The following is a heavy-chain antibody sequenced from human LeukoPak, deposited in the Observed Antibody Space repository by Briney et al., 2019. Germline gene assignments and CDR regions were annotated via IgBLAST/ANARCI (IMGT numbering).Heavy chain of an antibody. Sequence: SETLSLTCTASGYSISSGYYWGWIRQPPGKGLEWIGSIYHSGSTYYNPSLKSRVTISVDTSKNQFSLKRSSVTAADTAVYYCARPYDSSGYYYAFDIWGQGTMVTVSS. CDR3: ARPYDSSGYYYAFDI. D-gene: IGHD3-22*01. CDR1: GYSISSGYY. V-gene: IGHV4-38-2*02. CDR2: IYHSGST. J-gene: IGHJ3*02.